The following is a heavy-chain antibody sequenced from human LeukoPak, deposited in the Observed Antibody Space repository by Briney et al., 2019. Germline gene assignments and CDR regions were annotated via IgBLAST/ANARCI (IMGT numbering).Heavy chain of an antibody. CDR1: GYTFTSYG. CDR2: ISAYNGNT. CDR3: ARDGAFGKIYYYYGMDV. D-gene: IGHD3-3*02. V-gene: IGHV1-18*01. Sequence: GAPVKVSCKASGYTFTSYGISWVRQAPGQGLEWMGWISAYNGNTNYAQKLQGRVTMTTDTSTSTAYMELRSLRSDDTAVYYCARDGAFGKIYYYYGMDVWGQGTTVTVSS. J-gene: IGHJ6*02.